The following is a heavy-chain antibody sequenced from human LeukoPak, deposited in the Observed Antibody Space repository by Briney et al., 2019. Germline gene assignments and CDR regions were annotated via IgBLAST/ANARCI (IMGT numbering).Heavy chain of an antibody. D-gene: IGHD6-13*01. CDR3: ARVGAAAGNWNWFDP. V-gene: IGHV1-18*01. Sequence: ASVKVSCKASGYTFTSYGISWVRQAPGQGLEWMGWISAYNGNTNYAQKLQGRVTMTTDTSTSTAYMELRSLRSDDTAVYYCARVGAAAGNWNWFDPWGQGTLVTVSS. CDR1: GYTFTSYG. CDR2: ISAYNGNT. J-gene: IGHJ5*02.